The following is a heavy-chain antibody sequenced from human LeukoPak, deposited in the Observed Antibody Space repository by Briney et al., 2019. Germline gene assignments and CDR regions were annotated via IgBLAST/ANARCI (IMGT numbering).Heavy chain of an antibody. CDR3: ARGLIVVVPAAPTESDAFDI. CDR2: ISYDGSNK. J-gene: IGHJ3*02. Sequence: GGSLRLSCAASGFTFSSYAMHWVRQAPGKGLEWVAVISYDGSNKYYADSVKCRFTISRDNSKNTLYLQMNSLRAEDTAVYYCARGLIVVVPAAPTESDAFDIWGRGTMVTVSS. CDR1: GFTFSSYA. D-gene: IGHD2-2*01. V-gene: IGHV3-30-3*01.